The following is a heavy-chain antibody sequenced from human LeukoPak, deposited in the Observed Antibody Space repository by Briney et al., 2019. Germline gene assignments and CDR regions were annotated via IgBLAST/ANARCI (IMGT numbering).Heavy chain of an antibody. CDR3: ARDFPYYYDSSGKSNAFDI. CDR1: GYTFTSYG. D-gene: IGHD3-22*01. Sequence: ASVKVSCKASGYTFTSYGISWVRQAPGQGLEWMGWTSAYNGNTNYAQKLQGRVTMTTDTSTSTAYMELRSLRSDDTAVYYCARDFPYYYDSSGKSNAFDIWGQGTMVTVSS. CDR2: TSAYNGNT. V-gene: IGHV1-18*01. J-gene: IGHJ3*02.